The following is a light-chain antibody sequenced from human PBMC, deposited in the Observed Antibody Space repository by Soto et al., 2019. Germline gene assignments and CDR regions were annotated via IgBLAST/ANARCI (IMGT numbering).Light chain of an antibody. Sequence: DIVMTQSPLSLPVSPGEPASISCRSSQSLLHGNGYNYLDWYLQKPGQSPQLLIYLGSNRASGVPDRFSGSGSGTDFTLNISRVEAEDVGVYYCMQALQSPRTFGQGTKLEIK. CDR1: QSLLHGNGYNY. J-gene: IGKJ2*01. CDR3: MQALQSPRT. CDR2: LGS. V-gene: IGKV2-28*01.